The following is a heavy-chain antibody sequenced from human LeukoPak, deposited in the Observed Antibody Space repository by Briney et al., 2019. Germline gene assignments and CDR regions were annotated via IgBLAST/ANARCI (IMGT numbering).Heavy chain of an antibody. CDR1: VGSFSTHA. Sequence: SVKVSSKAAVGSFSTHAIIWVRQAAGQGLEWMGGIIPVLGTTNSAQRFQDILSLTADESTGTASMELTSLRPEDSAVYYCGASTVTVTYYNMAASGKGTTITVSS. V-gene: IGHV1-69*13. CDR3: GASTVTVTYYNMAA. J-gene: IGHJ6*03. CDR2: IIPVLGTT. D-gene: IGHD2-21*02.